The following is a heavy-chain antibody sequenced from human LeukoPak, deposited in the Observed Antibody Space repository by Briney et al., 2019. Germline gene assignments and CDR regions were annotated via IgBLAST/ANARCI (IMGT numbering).Heavy chain of an antibody. Sequence: GSLRLSCATSGFTFRNAWISWVRQAPGKGLEWVGRMRSEARGGTPDYAALVKGRFIISIDDSRSTLYLQMHSLETEDTALYYCTTEGFTYGHHALGIWGQGTVVTVSS. CDR2: MRSEARGGTP. CDR1: GFTFRNAW. V-gene: IGHV3-15*01. CDR3: TTEGFTYGHHALGI. D-gene: IGHD5-18*01. J-gene: IGHJ3*02.